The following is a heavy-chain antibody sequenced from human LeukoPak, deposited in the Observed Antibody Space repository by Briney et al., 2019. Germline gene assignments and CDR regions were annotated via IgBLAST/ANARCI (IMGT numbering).Heavy chain of an antibody. CDR3: ARDRAIFDWLLTDDAFDI. D-gene: IGHD3-9*01. V-gene: IGHV1-3*01. J-gene: IGHJ3*02. Sequence: ASVKVSCKASGYTFTTYAMHWVRQAPGQRLEWMGWINAGNGNTKYSQKFQGRVTITRDTSASTAYMELSSLRSEDTAVYYCARDRAIFDWLLTDDAFDIWXXXTXVXXSS. CDR1: GYTFTTYA. CDR2: INAGNGNT.